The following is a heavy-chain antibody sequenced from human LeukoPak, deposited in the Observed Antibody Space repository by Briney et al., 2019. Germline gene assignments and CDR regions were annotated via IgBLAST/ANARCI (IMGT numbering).Heavy chain of an antibody. CDR2: ISYDGSNK. V-gene: IGHV3-30*18. CDR1: GFTFSSYG. Sequence: GGSLRLSCAASGFTFSSYGIHWIRQAPGKGLSWVAVISYDGSNKYYADSVKGRFTISRDNSKNTLYLQMNSLRAADTAVYYCAKDLGYCTSNRCLAVDYWGQGPLVTVSS. J-gene: IGHJ4*02. CDR3: AKDLGYCTSNRCLAVDY. D-gene: IGHD2-2*01.